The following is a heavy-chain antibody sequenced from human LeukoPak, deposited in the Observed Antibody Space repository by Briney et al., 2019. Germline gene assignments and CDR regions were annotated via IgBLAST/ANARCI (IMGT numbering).Heavy chain of an antibody. J-gene: IGHJ4*02. CDR1: GYTFTGYY. Sequence: ASVKVSCKASGYTFTGYYMHWVRQAPGQGLEWMGRIIPILGIANYAQKFQGRVTITADKSTSTAYMELSSLRSEDTAVYYCASLISSIDYWGQGTLVTVSS. D-gene: IGHD3-16*01. CDR3: ASLISSIDY. V-gene: IGHV1-69*02. CDR2: IIPILGIA.